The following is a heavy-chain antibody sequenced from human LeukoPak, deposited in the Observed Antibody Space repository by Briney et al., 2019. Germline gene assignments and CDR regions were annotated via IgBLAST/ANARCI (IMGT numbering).Heavy chain of an antibody. V-gene: IGHV1-2*02. J-gene: IGHJ3*02. Sequence: ASVTVSCKASGYTFTGYYIHWVRQAPGQGLEWMGWISPNSGGTNYAQKFQGRVTMTRDTSISTAYMELSRLTSDDTAVYYCAKVEAFDIWGQGTMVTVSS. CDR3: AKVEAFDI. D-gene: IGHD5-24*01. CDR1: GYTFTGYY. CDR2: ISPNSGGT.